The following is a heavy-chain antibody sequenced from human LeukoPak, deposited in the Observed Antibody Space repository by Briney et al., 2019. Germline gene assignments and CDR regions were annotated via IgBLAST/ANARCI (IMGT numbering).Heavy chain of an antibody. CDR2: INHSGST. CDR3: ARENSGSYYQGRLYYSDY. D-gene: IGHD1-26*01. CDR1: GGSFSGYY. Sequence: SETLSLTCAVYGGSFSGYYWSWIRQPPGKGLEWIGEINHSGSTNYNPSLKSRVTISVDTSKNQFSLKLSSVTAADTAVYYCARENSGSYYQGRLYYSDYWGQGTLVTVSS. V-gene: IGHV4-34*01. J-gene: IGHJ4*02.